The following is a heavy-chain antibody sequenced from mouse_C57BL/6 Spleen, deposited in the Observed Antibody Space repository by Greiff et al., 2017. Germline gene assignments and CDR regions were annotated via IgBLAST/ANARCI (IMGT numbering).Heavy chain of an antibody. CDR2: ISSGGDYI. J-gene: IGHJ2*01. CDR1: GFTFSSYA. V-gene: IGHV5-9-1*02. Sequence: DVHLVESGEGLVKPGGSLKLSCAASGFTFSSYAMSWVRQTPEKRLEWVAYISSGGDYIYYADTVKGRFTISRDNARNTLYLQMSSLKSEDTAMYYCTRDRGTGYFDYWGQGTTLTVSS. CDR3: TRDRGTGYFDY. D-gene: IGHD4-1*01.